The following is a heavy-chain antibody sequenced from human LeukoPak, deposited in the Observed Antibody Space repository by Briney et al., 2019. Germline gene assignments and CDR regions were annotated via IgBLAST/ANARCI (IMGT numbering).Heavy chain of an antibody. Sequence: SETLSLTCTVSGGSISSYYWSWIRQPPGKGLEWIGYIPYSGTTNSNPSLKSRVTISVDTSKNQISLKLSSVTAADTAVYYCARMGGYSGYATHWGQGTLVTVSS. CDR2: IPYSGTT. CDR1: GGSISSYY. J-gene: IGHJ4*02. CDR3: ARMGGYSGYATH. V-gene: IGHV4-59*08. D-gene: IGHD5-12*01.